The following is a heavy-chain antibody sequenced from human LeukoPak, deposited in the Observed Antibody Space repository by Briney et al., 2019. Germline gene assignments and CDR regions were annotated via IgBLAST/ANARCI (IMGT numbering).Heavy chain of an antibody. D-gene: IGHD5-24*01. V-gene: IGHV4-39*01. CDR1: GGSISSSSYY. CDR2: IYYSGST. CDR3: ASAVENYYYYYYMDV. Sequence: SETLSLTCTVSGGSISSSSYYWGWIRRPPGKGLEWIGSIYYSGSTYYNPSLKSRVTISVDTSKNQFSLKLSSVTAADTAVYYCASAVENYYYYYYMDVWGKGTTVTVSS. J-gene: IGHJ6*03.